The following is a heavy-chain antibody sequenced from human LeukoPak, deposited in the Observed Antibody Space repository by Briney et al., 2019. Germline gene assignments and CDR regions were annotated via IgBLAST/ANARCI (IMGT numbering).Heavy chain of an antibody. J-gene: IGHJ6*02. Sequence: SETLSLTCTVSGGSISSYYWSWIRQPPGKGLEWIGCIYYSGSTNYNPSLKSRVTISVDTSKNQFSLKLSSVTAADTAVYYCAREGPIAVAGPYYYGMDVWGQGTTVTVSS. CDR2: IYYSGST. D-gene: IGHD6-19*01. V-gene: IGHV4-59*08. CDR3: AREGPIAVAGPYYYGMDV. CDR1: GGSISSYY.